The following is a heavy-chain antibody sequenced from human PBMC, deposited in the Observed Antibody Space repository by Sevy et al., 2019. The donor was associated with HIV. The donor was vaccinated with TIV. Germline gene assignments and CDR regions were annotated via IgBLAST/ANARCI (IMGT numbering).Heavy chain of an antibody. Sequence: SETLSLTCAVYGGSFSGYYWSWIRQPPDKGLEWIGEIKHSGSTNYNPSLKSRVTISVDTSKNQFSLKLSSVTAADTAMYYCARGANYDSMAFDIWGQGTMVTVSS. D-gene: IGHD3-22*01. CDR1: GGSFSGYY. V-gene: IGHV4-34*01. CDR3: ARGANYDSMAFDI. J-gene: IGHJ3*02. CDR2: IKHSGST.